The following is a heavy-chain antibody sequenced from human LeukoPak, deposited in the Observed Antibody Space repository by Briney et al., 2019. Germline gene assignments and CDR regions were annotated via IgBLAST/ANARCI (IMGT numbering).Heavy chain of an antibody. CDR1: GFTFSTYA. CDR3: ARDRLTTVTTFHFDY. Sequence: PGGSLRLSCAASGFTFSTYAMHWVRQAPGKGLEWVAVIWSDSTNKYYEDSVRGRFTISRDNSKNTLYLQMSSLRAEDTAMYYCARDRLTTVTTFHFDYWGQGTLVTVSS. V-gene: IGHV3-33*01. J-gene: IGHJ4*02. CDR2: IWSDSTNK. D-gene: IGHD4-17*01.